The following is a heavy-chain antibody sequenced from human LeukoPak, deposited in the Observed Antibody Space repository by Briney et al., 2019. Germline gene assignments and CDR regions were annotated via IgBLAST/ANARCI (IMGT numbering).Heavy chain of an antibody. CDR2: ISAYNGNT. J-gene: IGHJ4*02. V-gene: IGHV1-18*01. D-gene: IGHD3-9*01. CDR1: GYTFTSYG. CDR3: AGEGGGDILTGYYYFDY. Sequence: ASVKVSCKASGYTFTSYGISGVRQAPGQGLEWMGWISAYNGNTNYAQKLQGRVTMTTDTSTSTAYMELRSLRSDDTAVYYCAGEGGGDILTGYYYFDYWGQGTLVTVSS.